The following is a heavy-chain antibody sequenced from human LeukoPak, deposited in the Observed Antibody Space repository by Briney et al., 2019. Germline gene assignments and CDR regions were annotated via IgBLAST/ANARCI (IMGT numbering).Heavy chain of an antibody. CDR1: GGSISSYY. D-gene: IGHD3-9*01. V-gene: IGHV4-34*01. CDR3: ARVKLRYFDWLSHFDY. Sequence: PSETLSLTCTVSGGSISSYYWSWIRQPAGKGLEWIGEINHSGSTNYNPSLKSRVTISVDTSKNQFSLKLSSVTAADTAVYYCARVKLRYFDWLSHFDYWGQGTLVTVSS. CDR2: INHSGST. J-gene: IGHJ4*02.